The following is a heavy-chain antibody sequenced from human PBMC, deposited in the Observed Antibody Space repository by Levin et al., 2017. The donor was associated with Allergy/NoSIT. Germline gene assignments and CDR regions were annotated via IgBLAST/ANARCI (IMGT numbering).Heavy chain of an antibody. J-gene: IGHJ4*02. CDR2: IWYDGSNK. CDR3: ARDLTASYGGNSGGLSPGPYDY. CDR1: GFTFSSYG. D-gene: IGHD4-23*01. V-gene: IGHV3-33*01. Sequence: PGGSLRLSCAASGFTFSSYGMHWVRQAPGKGLEWVAVIWYDGSNKYYADSVKGRFTISRDNSKNTLYLQMNSLRAEDTAVYYCARDLTASYGGNSGGLSPGPYDYWGQGTLVTVSS.